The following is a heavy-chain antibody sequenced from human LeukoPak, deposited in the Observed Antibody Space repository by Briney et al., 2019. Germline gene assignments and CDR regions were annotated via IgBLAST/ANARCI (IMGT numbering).Heavy chain of an antibody. V-gene: IGHV1-2*02. CDR2: INPNSGGT. CDR1: GYTFTGYY. D-gene: IGHD3-9*01. J-gene: IGHJ4*02. Sequence: ASVKVSCKASGYTFTGYYMHWVRQAPGQGLEWMGWINPNSGGTNYAQKFQGRVTMTRDMSTSTVYMELSSLRSEDTAVYYCAREELRYFDWLLQSSPFDYWGQGTLVTVSS. CDR3: AREELRYFDWLLQSSPFDY.